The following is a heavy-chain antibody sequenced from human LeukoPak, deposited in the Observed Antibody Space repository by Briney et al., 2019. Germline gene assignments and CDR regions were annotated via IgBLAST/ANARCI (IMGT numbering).Heavy chain of an antibody. CDR1: GFTFSSYS. Sequence: PGGSLRLSCAASGFTFSSYSMNWVRQAPGKGLEWVSSISSSSYIYYADSVKGRFTISRDNAKNSLYLQMNRLRAEDTAVYYCARDTFYGPMAVWGKGTTVTISS. D-gene: IGHD2/OR15-2a*01. CDR2: ISSSSYI. CDR3: ARDTFYGPMAV. J-gene: IGHJ6*04. V-gene: IGHV3-21*01.